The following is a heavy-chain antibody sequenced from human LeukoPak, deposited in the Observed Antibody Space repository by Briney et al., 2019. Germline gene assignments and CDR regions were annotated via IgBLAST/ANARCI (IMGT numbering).Heavy chain of an antibody. CDR3: ATVPSYYYDRQYFQY. Sequence: ASVKVSCKVSGYTLTELSMHWVRQAPGKGLEWMGGFDPEDGETIYAQKFQGRVTMTEDTSTDTAYMELSSLRSEDTAVYYCATVPSYYYDRQYFQYWGQGTLVTVSS. J-gene: IGHJ1*01. CDR1: GYTLTELS. V-gene: IGHV1-24*01. CDR2: FDPEDGET. D-gene: IGHD3-22*01.